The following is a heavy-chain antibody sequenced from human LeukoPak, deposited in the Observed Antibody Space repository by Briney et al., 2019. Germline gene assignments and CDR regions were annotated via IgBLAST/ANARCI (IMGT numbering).Heavy chain of an antibody. V-gene: IGHV3-23*01. CDR3: ARSGVATCHY. CDR1: GFTFSIYA. D-gene: IGHD2-15*01. Sequence: GGSLRLSCQASGFTFSIYAMSWVRQAPGKGLEWVSSINPDGGGSFFADSVKGRFTIPRDDSRSVVYLQMNSLSAEDTAVYYCARSGVATCHYWGQGILVTVSS. J-gene: IGHJ4*02. CDR2: INPDGGGS.